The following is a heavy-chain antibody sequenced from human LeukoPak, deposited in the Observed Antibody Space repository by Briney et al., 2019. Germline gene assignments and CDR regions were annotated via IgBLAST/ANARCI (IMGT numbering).Heavy chain of an antibody. J-gene: IGHJ4*02. D-gene: IGHD2-2*01. CDR3: ARGPRHLYCSSTSCYRGFDY. V-gene: IGHV4-34*01. CDR1: GGSSSGYY. Sequence: SETLSHTRVVYGGSSSGYYWSWIRQPPGKGLEWIGEINHSGSTNYNPSLKSRVTISVDTSKHQFSLKLSSVTAADTAVYYCARGPRHLYCSSTSCYRGFDYWGQGTLVTVSS. CDR2: INHSGST.